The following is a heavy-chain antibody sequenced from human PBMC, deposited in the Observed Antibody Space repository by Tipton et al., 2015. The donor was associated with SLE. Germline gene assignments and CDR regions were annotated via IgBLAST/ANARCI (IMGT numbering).Heavy chain of an antibody. D-gene: IGHD1-26*01. CDR3: ARGGLGVSYYYYMDV. CDR1: GGSISSYY. Sequence: TLSLTCTVSGGSISSYYWSWIRQPPEKGLEWIGYIYYSGSTNYNPSLKSRVTISVDTSKNQFSLKLSSVTAADTAVYYCARGGLGVSYYYYMDVWGKGTTVTVSS. J-gene: IGHJ6*03. V-gene: IGHV4-59*01. CDR2: IYYSGST.